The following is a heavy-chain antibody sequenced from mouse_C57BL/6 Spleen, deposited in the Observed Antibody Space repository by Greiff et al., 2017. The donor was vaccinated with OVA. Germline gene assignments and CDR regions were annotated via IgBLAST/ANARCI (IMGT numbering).Heavy chain of an antibody. Sequence: EVQRVESGGGLVQPGGSLKLSCAASGFTFSDYGMAWVRQAPRKGPEWVAFISNLAYSIYYADTVTGRFTISRENAKNTLYLEMSSLRSEDTAMYYCARCYYGSSYGAMDYWGQGTSVTVSS. D-gene: IGHD1-1*01. CDR3: ARCYYGSSYGAMDY. J-gene: IGHJ4*01. V-gene: IGHV5-15*01. CDR2: ISNLAYSI. CDR1: GFTFSDYG.